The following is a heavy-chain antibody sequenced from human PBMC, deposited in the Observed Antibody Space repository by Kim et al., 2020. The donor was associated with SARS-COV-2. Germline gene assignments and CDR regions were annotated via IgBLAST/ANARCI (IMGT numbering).Heavy chain of an antibody. D-gene: IGHD1-20*01. J-gene: IGHJ3*02. Sequence: KFQGRVTITRDTSASTAYMELSSLRSEDTAVYYCASHGITGTTSGDAFDIWGQGTMVTVSS. V-gene: IGHV1-3*01. CDR3: ASHGITGTTSGDAFDI.